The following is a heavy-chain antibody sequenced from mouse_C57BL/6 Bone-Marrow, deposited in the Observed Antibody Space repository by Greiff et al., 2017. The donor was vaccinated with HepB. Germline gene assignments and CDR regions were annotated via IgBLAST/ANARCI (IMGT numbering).Heavy chain of an antibody. CDR3: ARWGDYDGFDY. CDR2: IDPSDSYT. V-gene: IGHV1-50*01. CDR1: GYTFTSYW. Sequence: QVQLQQPGAELVKPGASVKLSCKASGYTFTSYWMQWVKQRPGQGLEWIGEIDPSDSYTNYNQKFKGKATLTVDTSSSTAYMQLSSLTSEDSAVYYCARWGDYDGFDYGGQGTTLTVSA. J-gene: IGHJ2*01. D-gene: IGHD2-4*01.